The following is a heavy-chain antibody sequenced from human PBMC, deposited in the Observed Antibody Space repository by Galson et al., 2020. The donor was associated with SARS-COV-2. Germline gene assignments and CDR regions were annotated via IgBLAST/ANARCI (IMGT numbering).Heavy chain of an antibody. D-gene: IGHD3-22*01. Sequence: GSPRLSCATSGINFSNHAMSRVRQAPGKGLEWVSAIGGSGGSTYYADSVKGRFTISRDNSKNTLYLQMNSLRAEDTAVYYCAKRDDSSGYPYYFDYWGQGTLVTVSS. J-gene: IGHJ4*02. V-gene: IGHV3-23*01. CDR1: GINFSNHA. CDR2: IGGSGGST. CDR3: AKRDDSSGYPYYFDY.